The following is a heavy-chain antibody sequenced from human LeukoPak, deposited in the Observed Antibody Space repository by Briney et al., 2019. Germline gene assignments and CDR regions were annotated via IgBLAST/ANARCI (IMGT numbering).Heavy chain of an antibody. D-gene: IGHD5-18*01. Sequence: GASVKVSCKASGYTFSTYYIHWVRQAPGQGLEWMGIINPHGGSTTFAQKFQGRVTMTRDTSISTAYMELNSLTSEDTAVYYCAKNVRDTGTFDYWGQGTLVTVSS. J-gene: IGHJ4*02. V-gene: IGHV1-46*01. CDR2: INPHGGST. CDR3: AKNVRDTGTFDY. CDR1: GYTFSTYY.